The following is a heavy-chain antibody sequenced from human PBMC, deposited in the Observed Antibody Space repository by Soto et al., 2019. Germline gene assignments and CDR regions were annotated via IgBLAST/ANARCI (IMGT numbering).Heavy chain of an antibody. D-gene: IGHD3-22*01. CDR2: ISSSSSYI. CDR1: GFTFSSDS. J-gene: IGHJ4*02. Sequence: GGSLRLSCAASGFTFSSDSMNWVRQAPGKGLEWVSSISSSSSYIYYADSVKGRFTISRDNAKNSLYLQMNSLRAEDTAVYYCATGGHYYDSSGYYWDYWGQGT. CDR3: ATGGHYYDSSGYYWDY. V-gene: IGHV3-21*01.